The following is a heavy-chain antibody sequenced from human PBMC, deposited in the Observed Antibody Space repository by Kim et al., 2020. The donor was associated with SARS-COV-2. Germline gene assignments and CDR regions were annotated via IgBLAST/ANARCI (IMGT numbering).Heavy chain of an antibody. D-gene: IGHD6-19*01. V-gene: IGHV3-23*01. CDR2: IRDSGGST. CDR3: AKVTSGSSGWFEYFQH. J-gene: IGHJ1*01. CDR1: GFTFNSYA. Sequence: GGSLRLSCAASGFTFNSYAMSWVRQAPGKGLESVSGIRDSGGSTKYAESVKGRFSISRDNSKNTLYLQIDSLRAEDTAVYYCAKVTSGSSGWFEYFQHWGQGTLVTVSS.